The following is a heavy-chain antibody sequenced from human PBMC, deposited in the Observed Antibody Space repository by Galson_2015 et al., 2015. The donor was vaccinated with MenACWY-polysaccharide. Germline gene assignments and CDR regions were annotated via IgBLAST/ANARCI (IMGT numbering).Heavy chain of an antibody. Sequence: QSGAEVKKPGESLRISCKGSGYSFTNYWIGWVRQMPGKGLEWMGIIYPGDSDIAYSPSFQGQVTISADKSISTAYLQWSSLKASDTATYVCARRATDYDSDSVYRNRDYVDSWGQGT. CDR3: ARRATDYDSDSVYRNRDYVDS. CDR2: IYPGDSDI. J-gene: IGHJ4*02. D-gene: IGHD5/OR15-5a*01. CDR1: GYSFTNYW. V-gene: IGHV5-51*01.